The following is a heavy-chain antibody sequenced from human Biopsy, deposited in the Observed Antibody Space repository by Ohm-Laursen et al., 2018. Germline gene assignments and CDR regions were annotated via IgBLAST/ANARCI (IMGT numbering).Heavy chain of an antibody. CDR3: VRSLRNYDFLDS. V-gene: IGHV3-9*01. CDR2: LTWNSGTI. CDR1: GFNFDDYA. J-gene: IGHJ4*02. Sequence: SLRLSCAASGFNFDDYAVHWIRQGPGKGLEWVAGLTWNSGTIAYAGSVRGRFTISRDNAKNFLYLQMNNLTSEDTALYYCVRSLRNYDFLDSWGQGTLVSVSS. D-gene: IGHD3-16*01.